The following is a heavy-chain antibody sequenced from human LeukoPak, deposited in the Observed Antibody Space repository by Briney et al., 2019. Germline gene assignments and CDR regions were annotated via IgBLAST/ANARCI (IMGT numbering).Heavy chain of an antibody. V-gene: IGHV4-39*01. CDR1: GGSISSSSYY. CDR3: ANQAVAGTGGYYFDY. Sequence: PSETLSLTCTVSGGSISSSSYYWGWIRQPPGKGLEWIGSIYYSGSTYYNPSLKSRVTISVDTSKNQLSLKLSSVTAADTAVYYCANQAVAGTGGYYFDYWGQGTLVTVSS. D-gene: IGHD6-19*01. CDR2: IYYSGST. J-gene: IGHJ4*02.